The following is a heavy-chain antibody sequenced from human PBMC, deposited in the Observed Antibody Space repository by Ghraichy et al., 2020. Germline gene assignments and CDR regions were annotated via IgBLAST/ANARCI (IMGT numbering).Heavy chain of an antibody. D-gene: IGHD2-2*01. Sequence: GESLNISCATSGFTFSSYSMNWVRQAPGKGLEWVSSITSSGSYIYYADSLKGRFTISRDNAKNSLYLQMNSLRAEDTAVYYCARDPGGYCSSTSCYYYYGMDVWGQGTTVTVSS. CDR1: GFTFSSYS. CDR3: ARDPGGYCSSTSCYYYYGMDV. CDR2: ITSSGSYI. V-gene: IGHV3-21*01. J-gene: IGHJ6*02.